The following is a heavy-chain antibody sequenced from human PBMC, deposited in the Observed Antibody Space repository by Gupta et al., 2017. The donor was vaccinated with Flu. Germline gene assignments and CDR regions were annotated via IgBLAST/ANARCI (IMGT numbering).Heavy chain of an antibody. CDR3: ARGGEMATIMCSFDI. CDR1: SYG. CDR2: VSYDGNTK. V-gene: IGHV3-30*03. D-gene: IGHD5-12*01. Sequence: SYGIHWVRQAPGKGLEWVAVVSYDGNTKYYADSVKGRFTISRDNAKDTLSLLMNSLRPEDTAMYYCARGGEMATIMCSFDIWGQGTMVTVSS. J-gene: IGHJ3*02.